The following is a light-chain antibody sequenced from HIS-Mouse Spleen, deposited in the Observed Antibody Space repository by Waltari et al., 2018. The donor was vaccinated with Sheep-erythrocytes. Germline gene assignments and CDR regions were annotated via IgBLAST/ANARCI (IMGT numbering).Light chain of an antibody. J-gene: IGLJ1*01. CDR3: CSYAGSYNHV. CDR1: SSDVGGYHY. Sequence: QSALTQPRSVSGSPGQSVTISCTRTSSDVGGYHYVPWYQQHPGKAPKLMIYDFSKRPSGVPDRFSGSKSGNTASLTISGLQAEDEADYYCCSYAGSYNHVFATGTKVTVL. CDR2: DFS. V-gene: IGLV2-11*01.